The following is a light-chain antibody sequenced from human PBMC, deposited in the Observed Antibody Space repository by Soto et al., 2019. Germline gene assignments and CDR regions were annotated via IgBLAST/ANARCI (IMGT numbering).Light chain of an antibody. CDR2: EVS. CDR1: SSDVGSYNL. Sequence: QSALTQPASVSGSPGQSITISCTGTSSDVGSYNLVSWYQQHPGKAPKLIISEVSKRLSGISDRFSGSKSGSTASLTISGLQAEDEADYYCCSYAGTSTHTVFGGGTQLTVL. J-gene: IGLJ7*01. V-gene: IGLV2-23*02. CDR3: CSYAGTSTHTV.